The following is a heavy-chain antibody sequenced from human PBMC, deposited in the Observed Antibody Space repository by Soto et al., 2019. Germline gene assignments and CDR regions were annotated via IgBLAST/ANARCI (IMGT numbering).Heavy chain of an antibody. V-gene: IGHV1-18*01. CDR2: ISGYSGKT. J-gene: IGHJ6*03. CDR3: ARDRVVRGVIINYYYYYYMDV. CDR1: GYTFTSYA. Sequence: ASVKVSCKASGYTFTSYAISWVRQAPGQGLEWMGWISGYSGKTNYAQKFQGRVTMTTDTFTSTAYIELRGLTSDDTAVYYCARDRVVRGVIINYYYYYYMDVWGKGTTVTVSS. D-gene: IGHD3-10*01.